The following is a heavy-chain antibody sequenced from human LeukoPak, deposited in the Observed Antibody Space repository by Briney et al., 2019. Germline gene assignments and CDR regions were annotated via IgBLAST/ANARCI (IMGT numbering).Heavy chain of an antibody. CDR3: ASGTGLDYGGDFDY. CDR2: IIPIFGAA. CDR1: GGTFSSYA. D-gene: IGHD4-23*01. V-gene: IGHV1-69*05. Sequence: GASVNVSCKASGGTFSSYAISWVRQAPGQGLEWMGGIIPIFGAANYAQKFQGRVTITTDESTSTAYMELSSLRSEDTAVYYCASGTGLDYGGDFDYWGQGTLVTISS. J-gene: IGHJ4*02.